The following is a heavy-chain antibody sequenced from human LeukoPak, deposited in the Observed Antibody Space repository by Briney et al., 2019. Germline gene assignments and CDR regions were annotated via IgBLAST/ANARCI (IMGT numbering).Heavy chain of an antibody. V-gene: IGHV3-23*01. CDR1: GITLSNYG. J-gene: IGHJ4*02. CDR2: MSGSGGGT. Sequence: PGGSLRLSCAVSGITLSNYGMSWVRKAPGKGLEWVAGMSGSGGGTNYADSVKGRFTVSRDNSKNTLYLQMKSLRAEDTAVYFCAKRGVVIRVILVGLYKEAYYFDSWGQGALVTVSS. D-gene: IGHD3-22*01. CDR3: AKRGVVIRVILVGLYKEAYYFDS.